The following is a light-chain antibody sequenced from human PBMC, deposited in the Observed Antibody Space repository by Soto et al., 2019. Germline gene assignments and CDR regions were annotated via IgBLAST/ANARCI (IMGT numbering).Light chain of an antibody. Sequence: EIVLTQSPAPLSLSPGERATLSCRASQSLSKSLVWYQQKPGQAPRLLIDGASNRATGIPARFSGSGSGTDCTRTISSLEPEDVAVYFCQQRSSWPLTLGGGTKVDIK. V-gene: IGKV3-11*01. CDR2: GAS. J-gene: IGKJ4*02. CDR1: QSLSKS. CDR3: QQRSSWPLT.